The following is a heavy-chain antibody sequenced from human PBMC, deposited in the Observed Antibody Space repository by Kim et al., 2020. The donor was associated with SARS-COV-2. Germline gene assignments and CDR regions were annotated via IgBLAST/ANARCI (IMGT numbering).Heavy chain of an antibody. D-gene: IGHD2-2*01. CDR3: VGGRDRTSSYDY. Sequence: YPSSEKRRFTISRDNAKDSLYLQMNSLTARDTAVYYCVGGRDRTSSYDYWGQGTQVTVSS. V-gene: IGHV3-13*01. J-gene: IGHJ4*02.